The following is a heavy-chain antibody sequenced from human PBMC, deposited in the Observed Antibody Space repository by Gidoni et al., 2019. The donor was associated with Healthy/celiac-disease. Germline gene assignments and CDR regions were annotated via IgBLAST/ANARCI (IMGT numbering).Heavy chain of an antibody. CDR3: ARIEYSSPKNTDYYYGMDV. CDR2: IFSNDEK. V-gene: IGHV2-26*01. J-gene: IGHJ6*02. CDR1: GFSLSNARMG. Sequence: QVTLKESGPVLVKPTETLTLTCTVSGFSLSNARMGVSWIRQPPGKALEWLAHIFSNDEKSYSTSLKSRLTISKDTSKSQVVLTMTNMDPVDTATYYCARIEYSSPKNTDYYYGMDVWGQGTTVTVSS. D-gene: IGHD6-6*01.